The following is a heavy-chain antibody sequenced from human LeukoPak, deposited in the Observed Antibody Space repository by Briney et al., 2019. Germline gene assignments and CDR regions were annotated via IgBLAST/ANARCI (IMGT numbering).Heavy chain of an antibody. Sequence: GGSPRLSCAASGFTFGSYAMHWVRQAPGKGLEWVAVISYDGSNKYYADSVKGRFTISRDNSKNTLYLQMNSLRAEDTAVYYCARDGYYYDSSGYSSFDYWGQGTLVTVSS. CDR3: ARDGYYYDSSGYSSFDY. CDR1: GFTFGSYA. CDR2: ISYDGSNK. D-gene: IGHD3-22*01. V-gene: IGHV3-30-3*01. J-gene: IGHJ4*02.